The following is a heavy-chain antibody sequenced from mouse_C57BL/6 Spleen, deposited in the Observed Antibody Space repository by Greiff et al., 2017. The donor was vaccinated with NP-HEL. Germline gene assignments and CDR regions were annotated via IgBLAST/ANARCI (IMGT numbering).Heavy chain of an antibody. Sequence: VQLQESGPELVKPGASVKISCKASGYTFTDYYINWVKQRPGQGLEWIGWIFPGSGSTYYNEKFKGKATLTVDKSSSTAYMLLSSLTSEDSAVYFCAREDYYSNPYYAMDYWGQGTSVTVSS. J-gene: IGHJ4*01. D-gene: IGHD2-5*01. V-gene: IGHV1-75*01. CDR1: GYTFTDYY. CDR2: IFPGSGST. CDR3: AREDYYSNPYYAMDY.